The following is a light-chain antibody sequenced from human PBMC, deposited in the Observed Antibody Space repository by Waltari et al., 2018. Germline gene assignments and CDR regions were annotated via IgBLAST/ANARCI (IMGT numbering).Light chain of an antibody. J-gene: IGLJ1*01. Sequence: QSALTHPPSASGSPGQSVTISCTGTSSDVVGYHYVSWYQQHPGKAPKLMIYEVSKRPSGVPDRFSGSKSGNTASLTVSGLQAEDEADYYCSSYAGSNNFVFGTGTKVTVL. CDR2: EVS. CDR1: SSDVVGYHY. V-gene: IGLV2-8*01. CDR3: SSYAGSNNFV.